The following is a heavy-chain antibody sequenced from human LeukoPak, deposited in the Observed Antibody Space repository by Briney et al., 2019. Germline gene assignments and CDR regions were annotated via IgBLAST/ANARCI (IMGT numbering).Heavy chain of an antibody. CDR2: ISYDGSNK. Sequence: GGSLRLSCAASGFTFSSYGMHWVRQAPGKGLEWVAVISYDGSNKYYADSVKGRFTISRDNSKNTLYLQMNSLRAEDTAVYYCATDRGYYYDSSGYYSWGQGTLVTVSS. J-gene: IGHJ4*02. CDR3: ATDRGYYYDSSGYYS. V-gene: IGHV3-30*03. CDR1: GFTFSSYG. D-gene: IGHD3-22*01.